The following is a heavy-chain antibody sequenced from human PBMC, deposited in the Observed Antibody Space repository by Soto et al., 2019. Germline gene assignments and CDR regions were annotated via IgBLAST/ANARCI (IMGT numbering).Heavy chain of an antibody. CDR1: GGTFSSYA. D-gene: IGHD3-10*01. CDR2: IIPIFGTA. J-gene: IGHJ4*02. V-gene: IGHV1-69*01. Sequence: QVQRVQSGVEVKKPGSSVKVSCKASGGTFSSYAISWVREAPGQGLEWMGGIIPIFGTANYAQKFKGRVTLTADESTSTAYMELSSLRSEDTAVYYCAREGGEPYYFDYWGQGSLVTVSS. CDR3: AREGGEPYYFDY.